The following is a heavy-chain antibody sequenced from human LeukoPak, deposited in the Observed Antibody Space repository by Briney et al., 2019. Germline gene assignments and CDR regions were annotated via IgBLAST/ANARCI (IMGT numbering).Heavy chain of an antibody. D-gene: IGHD3-9*01. V-gene: IGHV1-2*02. Sequence: ASVKVSCKASGYTFTGYYMHWVRQAPGQGLEWMGWINPNSGGTNYAQKFQGRVTMTRDTSISTAYMELSRLRSDDTAVYYCARDLGYYDILTGYYPNYFDYWGQGTLVTVSS. CDR3: ARDLGYYDILTGYYPNYFDY. J-gene: IGHJ4*02. CDR1: GYTFTGYY. CDR2: INPNSGGT.